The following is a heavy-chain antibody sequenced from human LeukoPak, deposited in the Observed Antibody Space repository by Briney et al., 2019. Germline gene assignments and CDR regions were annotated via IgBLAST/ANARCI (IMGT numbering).Heavy chain of an antibody. CDR3: AGSDLTQDYWDY. D-gene: IGHD2-15*01. CDR2: IYSSGYT. CDR1: GGSVSTSSYY. Sequence: SETLSLTCTVSGGSVSTSSYYWGWIRQPPGKGLEWIGRIYSSGYTYYNPSLNSRATISVDTSKNQFSLKLTSVTAADTAVYYCAGSDLTQDYWDYWGQGTLVTVYS. J-gene: IGHJ4*02. V-gene: IGHV4-39*07.